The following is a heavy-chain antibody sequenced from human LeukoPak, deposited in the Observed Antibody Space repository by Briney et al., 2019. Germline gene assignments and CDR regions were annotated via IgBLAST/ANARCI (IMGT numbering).Heavy chain of an antibody. CDR1: GFTFSSYE. Sequence: SGGSLRLSCAASGFTFSSYEMNWVRQAPGKGLEWVSYISSSGSTIYYADSVKGRFTISRDNAKNSLYLQMNSLRAEDTAVYYCARVTGTNWYFDLWGRGTLVTVSS. V-gene: IGHV3-48*03. CDR2: ISSSGSTI. CDR3: ARVTGTNWYFDL. J-gene: IGHJ2*01. D-gene: IGHD1-1*01.